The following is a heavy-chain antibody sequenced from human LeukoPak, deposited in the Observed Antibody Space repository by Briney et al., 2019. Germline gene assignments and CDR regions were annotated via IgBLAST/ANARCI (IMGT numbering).Heavy chain of an antibody. CDR2: IKQDGSEK. V-gene: IGHV3-7*01. D-gene: IGHD6-19*01. Sequence: GGSLRLPCAASGFTFSSYWMSWVRQAPGKGLEWVANIKQDGSEKYYVDSVKGRFTISRDNAKNSLYLQMNSLRAEDTAVYYCASEHSSGWTNWFDPWGQGTLVTVSS. CDR3: ASEHSSGWTNWFDP. J-gene: IGHJ5*02. CDR1: GFTFSSYW.